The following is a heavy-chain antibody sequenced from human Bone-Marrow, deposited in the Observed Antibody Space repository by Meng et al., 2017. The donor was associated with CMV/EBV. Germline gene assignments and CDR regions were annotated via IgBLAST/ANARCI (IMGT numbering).Heavy chain of an antibody. J-gene: IGHJ5*02. Sequence: FTFSSYSMNWVRQAPGKGLEWVSSISSSSSYIYYTDSVKGRFTISRDNAKNSLYLQMNSLRAEDTAVYYCARDKTYYDFLSGPNWFGPWGQGTLVTVSS. V-gene: IGHV3-21*01. CDR1: FTFSSYS. CDR2: ISSSSSYI. CDR3: ARDKTYYDFLSGPNWFGP. D-gene: IGHD3-3*01.